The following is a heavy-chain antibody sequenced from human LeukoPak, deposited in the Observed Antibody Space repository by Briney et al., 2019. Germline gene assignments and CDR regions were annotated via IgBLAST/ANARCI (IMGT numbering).Heavy chain of an antibody. CDR2: IYYSGST. Sequence: SEALSLTCTVSGGSISSSSYYWGWIRQPPGKGLEWIGSIYYSGSTYYNPSLKSRVTISVDTSKNQFSLELSSVTAADTAVYYCARLEKRYYFDYWGQGTLVTVTS. V-gene: IGHV4-39*01. J-gene: IGHJ4*02. CDR3: ARLEKRYYFDY. CDR1: GGSISSSSYY. D-gene: IGHD4-17*01.